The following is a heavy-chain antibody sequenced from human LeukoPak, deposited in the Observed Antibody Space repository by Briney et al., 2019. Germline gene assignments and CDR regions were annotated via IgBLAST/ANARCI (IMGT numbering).Heavy chain of an antibody. D-gene: IGHD1-26*01. V-gene: IGHV3-21*01. CDR2: ISISISYI. CDR3: ARDWRYSGSYYSGDAFDI. CDR1: GFTFSSYT. Sequence: GGSLRLSCAASGFTFSSYTMNWVRRTPGKGLEWVPSISISISYIYYADSVKGRFTISRDNTKNSLYLQMNSLRAEDTAVYYCARDWRYSGSYYSGDAFDIWGQGTMVTVSS. J-gene: IGHJ3*02.